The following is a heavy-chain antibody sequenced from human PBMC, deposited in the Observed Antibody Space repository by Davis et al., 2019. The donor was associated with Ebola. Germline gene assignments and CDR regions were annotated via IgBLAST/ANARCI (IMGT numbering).Heavy chain of an antibody. CDR3: ARFDIAATTDY. J-gene: IGHJ4*02. Sequence: MPSETLSLTCTVSGGSISSYYWSWIRQPPGKGLEWIGYIYYSGSTNYNPSLKSRVTISVDTSKNQFSLKLSSVTAADTAVYYCARFDIAATTDYWGQGTLVTVSS. CDR2: IYYSGST. V-gene: IGHV4-59*01. CDR1: GGSISSYY. D-gene: IGHD5-12*01.